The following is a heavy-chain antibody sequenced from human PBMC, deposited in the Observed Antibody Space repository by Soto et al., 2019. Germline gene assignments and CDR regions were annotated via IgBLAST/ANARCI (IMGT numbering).Heavy chain of an antibody. D-gene: IGHD2-15*01. V-gene: IGHV1-24*01. CDR1: GYTLTELS. Sequence: ASVKVSCKVSGYTLTELSMHWVRQAPGKGLEWMGGFDPEDGETIYAQKFQGRVTMTEDTSTDTAYMELSSLRSEDTAVYYCATVGYCSGGSCSSGYYYYGMDVSGQGTTITVSS. J-gene: IGHJ6*02. CDR3: ATVGYCSGGSCSSGYYYYGMDV. CDR2: FDPEDGET.